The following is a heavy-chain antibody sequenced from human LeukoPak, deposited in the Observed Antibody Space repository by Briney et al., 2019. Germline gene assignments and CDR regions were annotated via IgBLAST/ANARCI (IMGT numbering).Heavy chain of an antibody. CDR1: GFTFSSYG. CDR3: AKDPNNRIAAAGFFDY. CDR2: ISYDGSNK. J-gene: IGHJ4*02. D-gene: IGHD6-13*01. V-gene: IGHV3-30*18. Sequence: PGGSLRLSCAASGFTFSSYGMHWVRQAPGRGLEWVAVISYDGSNKYYADSVKGRFTISRDNSKNTLYLQMNSLRAEDTAVYYCAKDPNNRIAAAGFFDYWGQGTLVTVSS.